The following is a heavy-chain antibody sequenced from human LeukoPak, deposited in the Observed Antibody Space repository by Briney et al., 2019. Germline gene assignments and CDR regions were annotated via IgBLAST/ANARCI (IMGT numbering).Heavy chain of an antibody. D-gene: IGHD3-10*01. V-gene: IGHV2-5*02. CDR1: GFSLSTSGVG. J-gene: IGHJ4*02. Sequence: SGPTLVNPTQTLTLTCTFSGFSLSTSGVGVGWIRQPPGKAPEWLALIYWDDDKRYSPSLKSRLTITKDTSKNQVVLTMTNMDPVDTATYYCAHSGPLLWFGEGPGYFDYWGQGTLVTVSS. CDR2: IYWDDDK. CDR3: AHSGPLLWFGEGPGYFDY.